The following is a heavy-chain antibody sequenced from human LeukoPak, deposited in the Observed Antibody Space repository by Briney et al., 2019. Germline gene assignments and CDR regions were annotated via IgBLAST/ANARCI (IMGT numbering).Heavy chain of an antibody. Sequence: SETLSLTCTVSGGSISSYYWSWIRQPPGKGLEWIGYIYYSGSTNYNPSLKSRVTISVDTSKNQFSLKLISVTAADTAVYYCARNPPATAEYYFDYWGQGTLVTVSS. CDR2: IYYSGST. V-gene: IGHV4-59*08. CDR1: GGSISSYY. D-gene: IGHD1-14*01. J-gene: IGHJ4*02. CDR3: ARNPPATAEYYFDY.